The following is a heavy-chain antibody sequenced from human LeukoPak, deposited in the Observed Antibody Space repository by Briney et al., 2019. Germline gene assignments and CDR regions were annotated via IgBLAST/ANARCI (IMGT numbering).Heavy chain of an antibody. D-gene: IGHD5-18*01. CDR2: IYTSGST. CDR1: GGSISSYY. Sequence: SETLSLTCTVSGGSISSYYWSWIRQPAGKGLEWIGRIYTSGSTNYNPSLKNRVTMSVDTSKNQFSLKLSSVTAADTAVYYCARVRGFDTAMATGNYYYYMDVWGKGTTVTVSS. V-gene: IGHV4-4*07. J-gene: IGHJ6*03. CDR3: ARVRGFDTAMATGNYYYYMDV.